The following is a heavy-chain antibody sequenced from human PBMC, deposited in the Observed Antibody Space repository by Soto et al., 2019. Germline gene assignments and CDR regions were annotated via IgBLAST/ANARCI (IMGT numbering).Heavy chain of an antibody. D-gene: IGHD6-6*01. V-gene: IGHV3-15*01. J-gene: IGHJ4*02. Sequence: PGGSLRLSCAASGFTFGNAWMSWVRQAPGKGLEWVGRIKSKTDGGTTDYAAPVKGRFTISRDDSKNTLYLQMNSLKTEDTAVYYCTTGFGPKPFYSSSPHDYWGQGTLVTVSS. CDR2: IKSKTDGGTT. CDR1: GFTFGNAW. CDR3: TTGFGPKPFYSSSPHDY.